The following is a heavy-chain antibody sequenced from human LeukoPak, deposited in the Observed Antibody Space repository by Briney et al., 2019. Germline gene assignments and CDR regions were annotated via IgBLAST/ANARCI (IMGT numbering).Heavy chain of an antibody. Sequence: SETLSLTCGVYGGSFSGYYWSWIRQPPGKGLEWIGEINYRGSTNSNPSLKSRVTISVDTSKNQFSLKLSSVTAADTAVYYCARGDTGSYYTPAFDYWGQGTLVTVSS. D-gene: IGHD3-10*01. CDR2: INYRGST. V-gene: IGHV4-34*01. CDR3: ARGDTGSYYTPAFDY. J-gene: IGHJ4*02. CDR1: GGSFSGYY.